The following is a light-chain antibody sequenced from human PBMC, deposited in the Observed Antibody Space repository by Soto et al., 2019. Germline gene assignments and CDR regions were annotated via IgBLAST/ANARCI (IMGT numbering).Light chain of an antibody. CDR3: QQYGTSGIT. CDR1: QSVRSNH. J-gene: IGKJ5*01. CDR2: GAS. V-gene: IGKV3-20*01. Sequence: EIVMTQSPVTLSVSPGERATLSCRASQSVRSNHLAWYQQKPGQAPRLLIYGASSRATGIPDRFSGSGSGTDFTLTISRLESEDFAVYCCQQYGTSGITFGQGTRLEIK.